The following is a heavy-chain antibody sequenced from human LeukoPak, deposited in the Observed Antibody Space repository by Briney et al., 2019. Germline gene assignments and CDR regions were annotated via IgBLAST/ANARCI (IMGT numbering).Heavy chain of an antibody. CDR3: ATDRGWRTSGYYLYYFEY. D-gene: IGHD3-3*01. Sequence: GSLRLSCAASGFTFSSYAMRWVRQAPGKGLEWVSRISSSGGSRYYADSVKGRFTISRDNSKNTLYLQMSSLRAEDTAVYYCATDRGWRTSGYYLYYFEYWGQGTLVTFSS. CDR2: ISSSGGSR. V-gene: IGHV3-23*01. J-gene: IGHJ4*02. CDR1: GFTFSSYA.